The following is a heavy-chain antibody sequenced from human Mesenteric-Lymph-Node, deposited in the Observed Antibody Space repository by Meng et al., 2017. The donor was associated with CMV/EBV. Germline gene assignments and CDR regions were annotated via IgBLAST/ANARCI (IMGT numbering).Heavy chain of an antibody. CDR3: AKGLPQGHCTTTTCYYHDGMDV. V-gene: IGHV3-23*01. Sequence: GGSLRLSCAASGFTFSSYEMNWVRQAPGKGLEWVSGISSSGVNTYYADSVKGRFTISRDNSKDTLSLQMHSLRAEDTAIYYCAKGLPQGHCTTTTCYYHDGMDVWGQGTTVTVSS. CDR1: GFTFSSYE. CDR2: ISSSGVNT. J-gene: IGHJ6*02. D-gene: IGHD2-8*01.